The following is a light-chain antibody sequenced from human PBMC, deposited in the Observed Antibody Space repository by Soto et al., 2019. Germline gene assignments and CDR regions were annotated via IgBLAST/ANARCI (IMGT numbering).Light chain of an antibody. J-gene: IGLJ1*01. CDR3: AAWDDSLNAYV. V-gene: IGLV1-44*01. Sequence: QSVLTQPPSASGTPGQRVTISCSGSSSNIGSNTVNWYQQLPGKAPKLLIYTDYQRPSGVPGRFSGSKSGTSASLAISGLQSEDEADYYCAAWDDSLNAYVFGTGTKLTVL. CDR1: SSNIGSNT. CDR2: TDY.